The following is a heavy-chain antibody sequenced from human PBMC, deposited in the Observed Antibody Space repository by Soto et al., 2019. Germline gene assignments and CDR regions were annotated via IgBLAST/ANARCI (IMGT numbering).Heavy chain of an antibody. CDR1: GGTFSSYA. CDR2: IWYDGSNK. V-gene: IGHV3-33*01. Sequence: QVQLVQSGAEVKKPGSSVKVSCKASGGTFSSYAISWVRQAPGQGLEWVAVIWYDGSNKYYAESVKGRFTISRDNSKNTLYLQMNSLRAEDTAVYYCARDSHVGSGWQLTADYWGQGTLVTVSS. D-gene: IGHD6-19*01. CDR3: ARDSHVGSGWQLTADY. J-gene: IGHJ4*02.